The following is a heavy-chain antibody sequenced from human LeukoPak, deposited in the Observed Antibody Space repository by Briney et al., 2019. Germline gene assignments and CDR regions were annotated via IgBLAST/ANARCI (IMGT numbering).Heavy chain of an antibody. CDR1: GFTFSTSW. CDR2: IKKDGSET. J-gene: IGHJ4*02. D-gene: IGHD2-15*01. CDR3: SRPRGCSDGGCDNFDY. Sequence: PGGSLRLSCAASGFTFSTSWMSWVRQVPGKGLEWVANIKKDGSETYYVDSVKGRFTISRDNAKNSLYLQMNSLRAEDTAVYYCSRPRGCSDGGCDNFDYWGQGTLVTVSS. V-gene: IGHV3-7*03.